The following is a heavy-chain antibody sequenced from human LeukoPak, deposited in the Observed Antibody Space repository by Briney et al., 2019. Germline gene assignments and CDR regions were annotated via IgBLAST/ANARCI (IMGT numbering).Heavy chain of an antibody. D-gene: IGHD3-22*01. CDR2: INPNSGGT. V-gene: IGHV1-2*06. J-gene: IGHJ3*02. CDR1: GHTFTGYY. Sequence: GASVKVSCKASGHTFTGYYMHWVRQAPGQGLEWMGRINPNSGGTNYAQKFQGRVTMTRDTSISTAYMELSRLRSDDTAVYYCAREYYYDSSGYYRGSNAFDIWGQGTMVTVSS. CDR3: AREYYYDSSGYYRGSNAFDI.